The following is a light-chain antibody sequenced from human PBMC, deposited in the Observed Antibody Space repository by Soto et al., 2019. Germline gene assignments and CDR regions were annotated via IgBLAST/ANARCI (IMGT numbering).Light chain of an antibody. CDR2: GAS. Sequence: EVVFAQSSGTGPLSPGATATLCCRASQSVSSSYLAWYQQQPRQAPRLLIYGASSRATGSPDRFSGSGSGTDFTLTISRLEPEDFAVYYCQQYGSSPPLTFGGGTKVDIK. CDR3: QQYGSSPPLT. V-gene: IGKV3-20*01. CDR1: QSVSSSY. J-gene: IGKJ4*01.